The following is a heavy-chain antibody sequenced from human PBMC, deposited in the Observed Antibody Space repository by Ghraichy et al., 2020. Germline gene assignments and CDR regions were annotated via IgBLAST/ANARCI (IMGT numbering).Heavy chain of an antibody. J-gene: IGHJ4*02. V-gene: IGHV4-34*01. Sequence: SETLSLTCAVYGGSFSGYYWSWIRQPPGKGLEWIGEINHSGGTSYTPSLKSRVTISVDTSKNQFSLKLRSVTAADTAVYYCARAPRGAAEKTHLFDYWAQGALVTVST. CDR1: GGSFSGYY. CDR3: ARAPRGAAEKTHLFDY. CDR2: INHSGGT. D-gene: IGHD6-13*01.